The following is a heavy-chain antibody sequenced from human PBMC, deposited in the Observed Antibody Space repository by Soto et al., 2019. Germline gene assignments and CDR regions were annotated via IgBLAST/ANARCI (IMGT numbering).Heavy chain of an antibody. CDR2: TFPGGSDT. D-gene: IGHD3-9*01. V-gene: IGHV5-51*01. CDR1: VSSINNYF. CDR3: ATQIGLHGVLRYFDY. J-gene: IGHJ4*02. Sequence: PGESLKSSREVSVSSINNYFIAWVRQMPGKGVESMGITFPGGSDTAYSPSFGGQVTISVDSSINNAYLQRSGLKASDTAMYYCATQIGLHGVLRYFDYWGQGTLVTVSS.